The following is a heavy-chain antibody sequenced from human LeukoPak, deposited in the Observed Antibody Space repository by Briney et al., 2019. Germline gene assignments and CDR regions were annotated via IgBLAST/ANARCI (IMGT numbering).Heavy chain of an antibody. D-gene: IGHD6-6*01. J-gene: IGHJ4*02. CDR1: GGSFSGYY. CDR2: INHSGST. Sequence: SETLSLTCAVYGGSFSGYYWSWIRQPPGKGLEWIGEINHSGSTNYNPSLKSRVTISVDTSKNQFSLKLSSVTAADTAVYYCARGPNPDSSSSSWGQGTLVTVSS. V-gene: IGHV4-34*01. CDR3: ARGPNPDSSSSS.